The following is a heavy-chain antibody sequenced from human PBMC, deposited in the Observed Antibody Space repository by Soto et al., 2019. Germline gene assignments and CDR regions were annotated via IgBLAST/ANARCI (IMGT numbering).Heavy chain of an antibody. CDR1: GFSFRRYT. J-gene: IGHJ4*02. Sequence: EVQLLESGGGLVQPGGSLRLSSAASGFSFRRYTMTWVRQAPGTGLEGVSGITGGGGTRYYADSVKGRVTISKDNSKNTMLLQMDSLRAEAASVYYCAKGRGSSDGYFDYWGQGSLVTVSS. CDR2: ITGGGGTR. CDR3: AKGRGSSDGYFDY. V-gene: IGHV3-23*01. D-gene: IGHD5-18*01.